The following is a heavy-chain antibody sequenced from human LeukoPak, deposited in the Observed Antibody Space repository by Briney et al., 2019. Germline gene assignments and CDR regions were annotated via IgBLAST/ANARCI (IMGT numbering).Heavy chain of an antibody. CDR1: GGSISSYY. CDR3: ARSFLGDWYFDL. Sequence: PSETLSLTCTVSGGSISSYYWSWIRQPPGMGLKWIGCIYYSGSTNYNPSLKSRVTISVDTSKDQFSLRLTSVTAADTAVYYCARSFLGDWYFDLWGRGTLVTVSS. V-gene: IGHV4-59*01. D-gene: IGHD1-26*01. J-gene: IGHJ2*01. CDR2: IYYSGST.